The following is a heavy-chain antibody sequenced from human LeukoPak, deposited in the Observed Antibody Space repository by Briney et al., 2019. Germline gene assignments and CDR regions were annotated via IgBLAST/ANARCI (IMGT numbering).Heavy chain of an antibody. CDR1: GFTFSTSA. CDR3: AAEKYSDGCCWFDP. CDR2: IILGSGNT. D-gene: IGHD6-25*01. V-gene: IGHV1-58*01. Sequence: RASGKVSCKASGFTFSTSAVQLVRQARGQRLEWMGCIILGSGNTNYAQNFRERVTISRDMSTSTVYMELNSLRSEDTAVYYCAAEKYSDGCCWFDPWGQGTLVTVSS. J-gene: IGHJ5*02.